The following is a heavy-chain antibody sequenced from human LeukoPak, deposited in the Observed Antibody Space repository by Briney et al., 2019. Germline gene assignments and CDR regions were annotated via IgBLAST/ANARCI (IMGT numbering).Heavy chain of an antibody. V-gene: IGHV3-48*03. D-gene: IGHD3-10*01. CDR1: GFTFSDYE. CDR2: ISSAGSGSTT. J-gene: IGHJ6*04. CDR3: ANYHGSGSHIRGLDV. Sequence: PGGSMRLAWAASGFTFSDYEMTCVRQAPGKGLEWVSYISSAGSGSTTYYADSVKGRFSISRDTSKNTVHVQVNGLRAEDTGVYYCANYHGSGSHIRGLDVWGKGTTVTVSS.